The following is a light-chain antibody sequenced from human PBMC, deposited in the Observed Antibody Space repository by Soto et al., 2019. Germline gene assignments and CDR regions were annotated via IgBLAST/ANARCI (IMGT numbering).Light chain of an antibody. CDR3: QQYRNRPRT. J-gene: IGKJ1*01. CDR1: QSVDIN. CDR2: GAS. V-gene: IGKV3-15*01. Sequence: EIVLTQSPGTLSVSPGDRVTLSCRASQSVDINLAWYQQRAGQAPRLLVDGASTKATDMPGRFSGRGSGTEFTLTINNLQSEDFAVYYWQQYRNRPRTFGQGTKVDIK.